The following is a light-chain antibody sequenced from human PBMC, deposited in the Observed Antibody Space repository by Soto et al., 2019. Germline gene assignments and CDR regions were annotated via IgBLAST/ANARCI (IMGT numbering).Light chain of an antibody. CDR3: QSYDNSLSGDVV. J-gene: IGLJ2*01. CDR2: ANS. CDR1: SYNIGAGYD. V-gene: IGLV1-40*01. Sequence: QSVLTQPPSVSGAPGQRVTISCTGSSYNIGAGYDVHWYQQLPGTAPRLLIYANSDRPSGVPDRFSGSKSGTSASLAITGLQAEDEADYYCQSYDNSLSGDVVFGGGTKVTVL.